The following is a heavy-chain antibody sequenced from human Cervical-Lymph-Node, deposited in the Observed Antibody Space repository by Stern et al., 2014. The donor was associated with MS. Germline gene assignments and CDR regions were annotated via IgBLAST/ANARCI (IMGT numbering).Heavy chain of an antibody. Sequence: EVQLEESGGGLVKPGGSLRLSCAASGFTFSSYSMNWVRQAPGKGLEWVSSISSSSSYIYYADSVKGRFTISRDNAKNSLYLQMNSLRAEDTAVYYCARGVVVAATDAFDIWGQGTMVTVSS. CDR2: ISSSSSYI. V-gene: IGHV3-21*01. J-gene: IGHJ3*02. D-gene: IGHD2-15*01. CDR1: GFTFSSYS. CDR3: ARGVVVAATDAFDI.